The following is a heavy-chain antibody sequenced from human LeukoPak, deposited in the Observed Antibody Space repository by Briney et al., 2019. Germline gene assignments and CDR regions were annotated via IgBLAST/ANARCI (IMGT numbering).Heavy chain of an antibody. CDR2: ISSYSGTI. Sequence: PGGSPRLSCAASGFNFSSYSMNWVRQAPGKGLEWVSYISSYSGTILYADSAKGRFTISRDSGKNSLYLQMNSLRDEDTAVYYCAGAKSIAAAGIFDYWGQGTLVTVSS. CDR1: GFNFSSYS. J-gene: IGHJ4*02. D-gene: IGHD6-13*01. V-gene: IGHV3-48*02. CDR3: AGAKSIAAAGIFDY.